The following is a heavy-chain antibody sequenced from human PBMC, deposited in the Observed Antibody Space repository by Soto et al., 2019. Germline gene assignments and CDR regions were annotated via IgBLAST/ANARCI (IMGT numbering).Heavy chain of an antibody. D-gene: IGHD5-12*01. V-gene: IGHV3-9*01. Sequence: EVQLVESGGGLVQPGRSLRLSCAASGFTFDDYAMHWVRQAPGKGLEWVSGISWNSGSIGYADSVKGRFTISRDNAKNSLYLQMNSLRAEDTALYYWAKDWWLRVGYYFDYWGQGTLVTVSS. CDR2: ISWNSGSI. J-gene: IGHJ4*02. CDR1: GFTFDDYA. CDR3: AKDWWLRVGYYFDY.